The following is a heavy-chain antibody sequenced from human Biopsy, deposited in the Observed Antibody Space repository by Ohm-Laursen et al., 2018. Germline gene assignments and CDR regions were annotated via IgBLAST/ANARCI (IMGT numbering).Heavy chain of an antibody. CDR3: ARDETGSSVFGPYYYGMDV. CDR1: GGTFTNYA. V-gene: IGHV1-46*01. CDR2: INPTGGTT. J-gene: IGHJ6*02. Sequence: ASVKVSCKASGGTFTNYAINWVRQAPGQGLEWMGIINPTGGTTSYAEEFQGRVTLTRDTSTGTVYSELNSLIYEDTALYYCARDETGSSVFGPYYYGMDVWGQGTTVTVSS. D-gene: IGHD3-9*01.